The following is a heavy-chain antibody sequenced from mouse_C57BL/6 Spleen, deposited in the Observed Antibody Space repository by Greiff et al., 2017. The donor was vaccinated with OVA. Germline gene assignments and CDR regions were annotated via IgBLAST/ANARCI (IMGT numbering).Heavy chain of an antibody. CDR3: TTRPFYYGSSYYAMDY. D-gene: IGHD1-1*01. J-gene: IGHJ4*01. CDR1: GFNIKDDY. Sequence: VQLQQSGAELVRPGASVKLSCTASGFNIKDDYMHWVKQRPEQGLEWIGWIDPENGDTEYASKFQGKATITADTSSNTAYLQLSSLTSEDTAVYYCTTRPFYYGSSYYAMDYWDQGTSVTVSS. CDR2: IDPENGDT. V-gene: IGHV14-4*01.